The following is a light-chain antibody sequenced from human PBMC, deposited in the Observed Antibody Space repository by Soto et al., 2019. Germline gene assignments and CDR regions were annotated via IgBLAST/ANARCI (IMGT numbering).Light chain of an antibody. CDR1: QGISTY. CDR3: QQLNSDWYA. CDR2: GAS. Sequence: DIQLTQSPSFLSASVGDRVTITCRASQGISTYLAWYLQRPGTAPKLLIYGASTLQSGVPSRFSGSGSGTEFTLTNISLQPEDFGTYYCQQLNSDWYAFGQGTKLEIK. J-gene: IGKJ2*01. V-gene: IGKV1-9*01.